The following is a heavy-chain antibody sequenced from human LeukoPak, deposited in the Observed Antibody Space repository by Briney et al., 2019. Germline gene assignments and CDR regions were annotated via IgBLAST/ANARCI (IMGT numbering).Heavy chain of an antibody. CDR1: GGSISSGSYY. J-gene: IGHJ4*02. CDR2: IYTSGST. CDR3: ARGVATVRT. D-gene: IGHD5-12*01. Sequence: PSETLSLTCTVSGGSISSGSYYWSWIRQPAGKGLEWIGRIYTSGSTNYNPSLKSRVTISVDTSKNQFSLKLSSVTAADTAVYYCARGVATVRTWGQGTLVTVSS. V-gene: IGHV4-61*02.